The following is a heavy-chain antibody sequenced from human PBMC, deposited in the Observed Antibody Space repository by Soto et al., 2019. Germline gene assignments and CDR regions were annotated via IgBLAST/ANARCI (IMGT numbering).Heavy chain of an antibody. CDR2: ISYDGSNK. CDR1: GFTFSSYA. J-gene: IGHJ3*02. V-gene: IGHV3-30-3*01. CDR3: AREAAAGTRAFDI. D-gene: IGHD6-13*01. Sequence: GGSLRLSCAASGFTFSSYAMHWVRQAPGKGLEWVAVISYDGSNKYYADSVKGRFTISRDNSKNTLYLQMNSLRAEDTAVYYCAREAAAGTRAFDIWGQGTMVTVSS.